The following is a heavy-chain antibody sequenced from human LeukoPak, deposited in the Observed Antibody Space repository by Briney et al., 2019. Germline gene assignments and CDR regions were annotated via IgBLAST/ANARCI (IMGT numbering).Heavy chain of an antibody. CDR2: TYFSGNT. Sequence: SETLSLTCTVSGDSIRGYYWSWIRQPPEKGLEWIGYTYFSGNTNYNPSLKSRLSISTDTSKNRVSLKLSSVTAADTAVYYCARSSGYFFGGIAFDIWGQGTMVTVSS. D-gene: IGHD3-22*01. CDR1: GDSIRGYY. V-gene: IGHV4-59*01. J-gene: IGHJ3*02. CDR3: ARSSGYFFGGIAFDI.